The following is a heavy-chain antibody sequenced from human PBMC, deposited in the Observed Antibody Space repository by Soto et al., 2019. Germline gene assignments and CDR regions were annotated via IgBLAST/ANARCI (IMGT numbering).Heavy chain of an antibody. J-gene: IGHJ5*01. CDR3: AGRTSLASVEIFSGGLSGYNWVDP. Sequence: SETLSLTCSVSNGSISNPIYYWAWIRQPPGKGLEWLGIIFYNGNAYYNPSLKSRVTMSVDTSQNQFSLKLSSVTAADTAVYYCAGRTSLASVEIFSGGLSGYNWVDPWGRGTLVTVSS. D-gene: IGHD3-3*01. CDR2: IFYNGNA. V-gene: IGHV4-39*01. CDR1: NGSISNPIYY.